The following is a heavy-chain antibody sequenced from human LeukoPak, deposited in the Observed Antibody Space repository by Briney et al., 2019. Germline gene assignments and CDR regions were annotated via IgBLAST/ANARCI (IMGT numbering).Heavy chain of an antibody. CDR1: GASISKTNW. Sequence: SETLSLTCAVSGASISKTNWWSWVRQPPGKGLEWIGEIYHSGKTNYNPSLKSRVTISVDKSKNQISLKLSSLTAADTAVYYCARDAYDSSGYSFDYWGQGTLVTVSS. J-gene: IGHJ4*02. V-gene: IGHV4-4*02. D-gene: IGHD3-22*01. CDR3: ARDAYDSSGYSFDY. CDR2: IYHSGKT.